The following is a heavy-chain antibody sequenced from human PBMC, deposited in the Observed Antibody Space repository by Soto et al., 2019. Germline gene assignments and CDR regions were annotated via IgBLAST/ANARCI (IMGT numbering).Heavy chain of an antibody. CDR1: GDTLSNYA. J-gene: IGHJ4*02. CDR2: IIPIFGTT. D-gene: IGHD2-15*01. Sequence: QVHLLQSGSEVKKPGSSVKVSCRASGDTLSNYAFSWVRQAPGQGLEWMGGIIPIFGTTSYAQKLQGRVILTADESTTTVYMALMSLRSDNTALYFCALGLRGYHIDSWGQGTQVTVSS. CDR3: ALGLRGYHIDS. V-gene: IGHV1-69*01.